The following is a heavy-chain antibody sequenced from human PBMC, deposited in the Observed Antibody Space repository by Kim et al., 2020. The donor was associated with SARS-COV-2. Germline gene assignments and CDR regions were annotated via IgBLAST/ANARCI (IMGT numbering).Heavy chain of an antibody. CDR2: IYYSGST. Sequence: SETLSLTCTVSGGSISSSSYYWGWIRQPPGKGLEWIGSIYYSGSTYYNPSLKSRVTISVDTSKNQFSLKLSSVTAADTAVYYCARDRALYDFWSGYPPRYGMDVWGQGTTVTVSS. D-gene: IGHD3-3*01. V-gene: IGHV4-39*07. J-gene: IGHJ6*02. CDR1: GGSISSSSYY. CDR3: ARDRALYDFWSGYPPRYGMDV.